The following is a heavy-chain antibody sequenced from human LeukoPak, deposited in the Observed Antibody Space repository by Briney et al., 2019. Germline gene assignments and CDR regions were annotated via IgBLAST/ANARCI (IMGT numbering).Heavy chain of an antibody. D-gene: IGHD6-19*01. J-gene: IGHJ4*02. CDR2: ISGSGGST. V-gene: IGHV3-23*01. CDR3: AKYPPPWLVNDRLDY. CDR1: GFTFSSYA. Sequence: GGSLRLSCAASGFTFSSYAMSWVRQAPGKGLEWVSAISGSGGSTYYADSVKGRFTIPRDNSKNTLYLQMNSLRAQDTAVYYCAKYPPPWLVNDRLDYWGQGTLVTVSS.